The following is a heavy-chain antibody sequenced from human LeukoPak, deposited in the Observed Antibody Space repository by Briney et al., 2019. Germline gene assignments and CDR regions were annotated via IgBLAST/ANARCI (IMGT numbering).Heavy chain of an antibody. CDR3: AKGPLTEVAGTTWDY. Sequence: PGGSLRLSCAVTGLTFRNYAMSWVRQAPGKGPEWGSAISGSGGVTHYADSVKGRFSISRDNSKNTLYRQMSSLRAEDTAVYYCAKGPLTEVAGTTWDYWGQGTLVTVSS. V-gene: IGHV3-23*01. D-gene: IGHD6-19*01. CDR2: ISGSGGVT. CDR1: GLTFRNYA. J-gene: IGHJ4*02.